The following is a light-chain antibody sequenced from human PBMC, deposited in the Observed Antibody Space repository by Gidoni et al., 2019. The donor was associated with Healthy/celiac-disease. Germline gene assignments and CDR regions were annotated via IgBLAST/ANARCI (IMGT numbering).Light chain of an antibody. CDR1: QSISSY. CDR2: AAS. J-gene: IGKJ5*01. CDR3: KQSYSTLIT. Sequence: DIQMTQSPSSLSASVGDRVTITCRASQSISSYLNWYQQKPGKAPKLLIYAASSLQSGVPSRFSGSGSGTDFTLTISSLQTEDFATYYCKQSYSTLITFXQXTRLEIK. V-gene: IGKV1-39*01.